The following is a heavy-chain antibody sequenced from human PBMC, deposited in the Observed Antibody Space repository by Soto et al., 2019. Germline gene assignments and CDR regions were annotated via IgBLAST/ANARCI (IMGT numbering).Heavy chain of an antibody. J-gene: IGHJ4*02. CDR3: AKDEVIQLWSQYYY. CDR1: GFTFSSYA. D-gene: IGHD5-18*01. Sequence: PAGSLYLSCAASGFTFSSYAMTGFRKPPGKGLEWVSAISGSGGSTYYADSVKGRFTISRDNSKNTLYLQMNSLRAEDTAVYYCAKDEVIQLWSQYYYWGQGTLVTVSS. CDR2: ISGSGGST. V-gene: IGHV3-23*01.